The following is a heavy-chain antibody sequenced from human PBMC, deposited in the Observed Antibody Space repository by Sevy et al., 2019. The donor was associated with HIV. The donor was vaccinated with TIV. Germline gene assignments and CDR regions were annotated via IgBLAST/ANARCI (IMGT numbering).Heavy chain of an antibody. CDR2: IYPDDSDT. D-gene: IGHD1-1*01. CDR1: GYSFTTYW. J-gene: IGHJ1*01. Sequence: GESLKISCKGSGYSFTTYWIGWVRQMPGKGLEWMGVIYPDDSDTRYSPSFQGHVTISADKPISTAYLQWNSLKASETARYYCARGYSDTTNFHHWGQGTLVTVSS. V-gene: IGHV5-51*04. CDR3: ARGYSDTTNFHH.